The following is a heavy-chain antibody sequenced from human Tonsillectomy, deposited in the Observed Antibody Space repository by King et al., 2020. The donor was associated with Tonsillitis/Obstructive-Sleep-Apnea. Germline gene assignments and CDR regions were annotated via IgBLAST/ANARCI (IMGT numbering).Heavy chain of an antibody. CDR3: ARMNYDSSWYGGGFDI. V-gene: IGHV2-26*01. Sequence: TLQESGPVLVKPPETLTLTCTVSGISLSNARMGVSWIRQPPGKALEWLAHIFSNDEKSYSTSLKSRLTISKDTSKSQVVLTMTNMDPVDTATYYCARMNYDSSWYGGGFDIWGQGTMVAVSS. CDR2: IFSNDEK. CDR1: GISLSNARMG. D-gene: IGHD6-13*01. J-gene: IGHJ3*02.